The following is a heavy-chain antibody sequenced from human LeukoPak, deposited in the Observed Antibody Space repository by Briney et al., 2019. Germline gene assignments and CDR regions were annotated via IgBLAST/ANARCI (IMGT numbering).Heavy chain of an antibody. Sequence: SETLSLTCTVSGGSIISRYYWNWIRQPPGKGLEWIGYIYHSGATKYNPSLESRVTISVDTSKDQFSLKLSSVTAADTAVYYCARAPQWAATGTFDYWGQGTLATVSS. CDR1: GGSIISRYY. J-gene: IGHJ4*02. V-gene: IGHV4-59*01. D-gene: IGHD6-13*01. CDR3: ARAPQWAATGTFDY. CDR2: IYHSGAT.